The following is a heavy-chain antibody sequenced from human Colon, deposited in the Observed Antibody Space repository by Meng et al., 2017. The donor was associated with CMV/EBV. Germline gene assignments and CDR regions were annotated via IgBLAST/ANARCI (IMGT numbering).Heavy chain of an antibody. Sequence: KLVHSGSEVKKPGASVKVSCKASGYTFTGHYMRWVRQAPGRGLEWMGWINPNSGGTNYAQKFQARVTMTRDTSTTTAYMELSRLTSDDTAVYYCASYSGSDHYRTEYFQYWGQGTLVTVSS. CDR3: ASYSGSDHYRTEYFQY. D-gene: IGHD1-26*01. J-gene: IGHJ1*01. CDR2: INPNSGGT. CDR1: GYTFTGHY. V-gene: IGHV1-2*02.